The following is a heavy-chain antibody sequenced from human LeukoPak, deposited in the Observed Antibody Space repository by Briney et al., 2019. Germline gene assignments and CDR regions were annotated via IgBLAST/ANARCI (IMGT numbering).Heavy chain of an antibody. Sequence: ASVKVSCKASGYTFTSYDINWVRQATGQGLEWMGWMNPNSGNTGYAQKFQGRVTMTRNTSISTAYMELSSLRSEDTAVYYCARGAPTMLREAEDWFDPWGQGTLVTVSS. D-gene: IGHD3-10*01. V-gene: IGHV1-8*01. CDR2: MNPNSGNT. CDR1: GYTFTSYD. CDR3: ARGAPTMLREAEDWFDP. J-gene: IGHJ5*02.